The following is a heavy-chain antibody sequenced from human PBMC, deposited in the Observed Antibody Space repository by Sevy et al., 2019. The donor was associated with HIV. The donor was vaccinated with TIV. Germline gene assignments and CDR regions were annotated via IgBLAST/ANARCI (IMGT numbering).Heavy chain of an antibody. V-gene: IGHV4-59*08. Sequence: SETLSLTCTVSGGSINSDHWNWIRQPPGKGLEWIGYVYYTGGTNYNPSLKNRVTISLERTKNKFSLKLTSVTAADTAVYYCARRNDFDIWGQGTMVTVSS. J-gene: IGHJ3*02. CDR3: ARRNDFDI. CDR1: GGSINSDH. CDR2: VYYTGGT.